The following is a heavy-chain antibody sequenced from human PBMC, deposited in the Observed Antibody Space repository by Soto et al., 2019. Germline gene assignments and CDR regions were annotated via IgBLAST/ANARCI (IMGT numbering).Heavy chain of an antibody. V-gene: IGHV3-48*03. J-gene: IGHJ5*02. D-gene: IGHD6-19*01. Sequence: GSLRLSCAASGFTFSSYEMNWVRQAPGKGLEWVSYISSSGSTIYYADSVKGRFTISRDNAKNSLYLQMNSLRAEDTAVYYCARESSGWYNIWFDPWGQGTLVTVSS. CDR2: ISSSGSTI. CDR1: GFTFSSYE. CDR3: ARESSGWYNIWFDP.